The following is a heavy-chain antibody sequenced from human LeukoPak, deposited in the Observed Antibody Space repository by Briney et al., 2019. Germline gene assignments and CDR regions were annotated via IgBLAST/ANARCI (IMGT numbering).Heavy chain of an antibody. V-gene: IGHV1-3*02. CDR2: SNGGNGNT. Sequence: GASVKVSCKTSGYTFTSYAMHWVRQAPGQRLEWIGWSNGGNGNTQYSQEFRSRLTITRDTSASTAYMELSSLRSEDTAVYYCARGSSGWAAFDYWGQGTLVTVSS. CDR1: GYTFTSYA. J-gene: IGHJ4*02. CDR3: ARGSSGWAAFDY. D-gene: IGHD6-19*01.